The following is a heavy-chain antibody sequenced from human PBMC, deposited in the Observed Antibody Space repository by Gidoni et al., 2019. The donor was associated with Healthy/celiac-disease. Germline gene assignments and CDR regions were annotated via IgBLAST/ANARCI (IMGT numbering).Heavy chain of an antibody. Sequence: QLQLQESGPGLVKPSETLSLTCTVSGGSISRSSYYWGWIRQPPGKGLEWIGSIYYSGSTYYNPSLKSRVTISVDTSKNQFSLKLSSVTAADTAVYYCARDSGGNYYDSSGSAFWDYWGQGTLVTVSS. D-gene: IGHD3-22*01. CDR1: GGSISRSSYY. CDR3: ARDSGGNYYDSSGSAFWDY. CDR2: IYYSGST. J-gene: IGHJ4*02. V-gene: IGHV4-39*07.